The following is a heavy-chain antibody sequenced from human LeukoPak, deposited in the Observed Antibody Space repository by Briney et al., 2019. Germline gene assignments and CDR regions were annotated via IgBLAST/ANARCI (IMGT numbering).Heavy chain of an antibody. V-gene: IGHV4-38-2*02. CDR2: IYHSGST. D-gene: IGHD2-15*01. Sequence: SETLSLTCTVSGYSISSGYYWGWIRQPPGKGLEWIGSIYHSGSTYYNPSLKSRVTISVDTSKNQFSLKLSSVTAADTAVYYCARDDLGYCSGGSCHGRGYWGQGTLVTVSS. CDR3: ARDDLGYCSGGSCHGRGY. CDR1: GYSISSGYY. J-gene: IGHJ4*02.